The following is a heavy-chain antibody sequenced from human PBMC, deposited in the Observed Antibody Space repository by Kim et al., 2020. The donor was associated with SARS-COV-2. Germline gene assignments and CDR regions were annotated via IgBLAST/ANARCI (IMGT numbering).Heavy chain of an antibody. D-gene: IGHD3-10*01. CDR2: IIPILGIA. CDR1: GGTFSSYA. Sequence: SVKVSCKASGGTFSSYAISWVRQAPGQGLEWMGRIIPILGIANDAQKFQGRVTITADKSTSTAYMELSSLRSEDTAVYYCASQITMVRGVITNYGMDVWGQGTTVTVSS. J-gene: IGHJ6*02. V-gene: IGHV1-69*04. CDR3: ASQITMVRGVITNYGMDV.